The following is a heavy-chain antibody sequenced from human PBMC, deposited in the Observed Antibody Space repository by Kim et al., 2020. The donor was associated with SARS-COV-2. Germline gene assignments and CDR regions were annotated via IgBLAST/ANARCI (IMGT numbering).Heavy chain of an antibody. CDR3: ARGGRRRGYSGYDRGGNYFDY. V-gene: IGHV4-34*01. J-gene: IGHJ4*02. CDR1: GGSFSGYY. Sequence: SETLSLTCAVYGGSFSGYYWSWIRQPPGKGLEWIGEINHSGSTNYNPSLKSRVTISVDTSKNQFSLKLSSVTAADTAVYYCARGGRRRGYSGYDRGGNYFDYWGQGTLVTVSS. CDR2: INHSGST. D-gene: IGHD5-12*01.